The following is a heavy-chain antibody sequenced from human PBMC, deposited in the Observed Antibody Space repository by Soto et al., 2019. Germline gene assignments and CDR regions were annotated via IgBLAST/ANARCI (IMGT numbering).Heavy chain of an antibody. CDR1: GFTFSSYS. CDR3: ARGFRYIYGQTYYYYGMDV. J-gene: IGHJ6*02. CDR2: ISSSSSYI. Sequence: GGSLRLSCAASGFTFSSYSMNWVRQAPGKGLEWVSSISSSSSYIYYADSVKGRFTISRDNAKNSLYLQMNSLRAEDTAVYYCARGFRYIYGQTYYYYGMDVWGQGTTVTVSS. D-gene: IGHD5-18*01. V-gene: IGHV3-21*01.